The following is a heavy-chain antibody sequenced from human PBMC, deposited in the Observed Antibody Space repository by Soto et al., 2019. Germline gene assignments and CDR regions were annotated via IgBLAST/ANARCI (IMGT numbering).Heavy chain of an antibody. CDR1: GGSISRYY. J-gene: IGHJ4*02. D-gene: IGHD1-1*01. V-gene: IGHV4-59*08. CDR3: ARHDIAVTTAD. CDR2: IYYSGST. Sequence: SETLSLTCTVSGGSISRYYWSWIRQPPGKGLEWIGYIYYSGSTNYNPSLKSRVTISVDTSKTQFSLKLSSVTAADTAVYYCARHDIAVTTADWGQGTLVTVSS.